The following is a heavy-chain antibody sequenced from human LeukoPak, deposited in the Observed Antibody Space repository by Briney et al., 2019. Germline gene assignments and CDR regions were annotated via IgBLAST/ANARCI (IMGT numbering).Heavy chain of an antibody. CDR3: ARDLGRDGYNYYS. CDR1: GYTFTDYY. J-gene: IGHJ4*02. V-gene: IGHV1-2*06. D-gene: IGHD5-24*01. CDR2: INPNSGDT. Sequence: GASVKVSCKASGYTFTDYYMHWVRQAPGQGLEWMGRINPNSGDTIYAQNFQGRVTMTRDTSMTTAYMEVSRLRSDDTAVYYCARDLGRDGYNYYSWGQGTLVTVSS.